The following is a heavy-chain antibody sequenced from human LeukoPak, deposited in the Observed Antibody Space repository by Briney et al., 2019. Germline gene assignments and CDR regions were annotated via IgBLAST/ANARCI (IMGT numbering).Heavy chain of an antibody. Sequence: LETLSLTCAVYGGSFSGYYWSWIRQPPGKGLEWIGEINHSGSTNYNPSLKSRVTISVDTSKNQFSLKLSSVTAADTAVYYCARHLFLEDVVVPAARFDPWGQGTLVTVSS. J-gene: IGHJ5*02. CDR3: ARHLFLEDVVVPAARFDP. V-gene: IGHV4-34*01. CDR1: GGSFSGYY. CDR2: INHSGST. D-gene: IGHD2-2*01.